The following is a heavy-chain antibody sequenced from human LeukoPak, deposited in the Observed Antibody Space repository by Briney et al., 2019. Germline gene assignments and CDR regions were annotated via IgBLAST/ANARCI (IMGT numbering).Heavy chain of an antibody. D-gene: IGHD3-10*01. CDR2: IYTSGSN. CDR1: GGSISSGSYY. CDR3: ARELSRGYNWFDP. J-gene: IGHJ5*02. Sequence: PSETLSLTCTVSGGSISSGSYYWSWIPQPAGKGLEWIGRIYTSGSNNYNPSLKSRISISVDTPRNQFSLKLSSVTAADTAVYYCARELSRGYNWFDPWGQGTLVTVSS. V-gene: IGHV4-61*02.